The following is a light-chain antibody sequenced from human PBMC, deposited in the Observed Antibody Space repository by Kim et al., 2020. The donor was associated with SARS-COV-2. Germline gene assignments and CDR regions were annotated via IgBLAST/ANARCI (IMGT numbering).Light chain of an antibody. V-gene: IGLV2-14*03. Sequence: QSALTQPASVSGSPGQSITISCTGTSGDVGGYNYVSWYQQHPGKAPKLIIYEVSHRPSGVSNRFSGSKSGNTASLTISGLHAEDEADYYCSSYASSSTVVFGGGTQLTVL. J-gene: IGLJ2*01. CDR2: EVS. CDR3: SSYASSSTVV. CDR1: SGDVGGYNY.